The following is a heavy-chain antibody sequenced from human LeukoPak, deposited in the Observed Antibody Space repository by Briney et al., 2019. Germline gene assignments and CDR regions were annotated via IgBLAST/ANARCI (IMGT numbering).Heavy chain of an antibody. CDR1: GYTFTSYG. V-gene: IGHV1-18*01. D-gene: IGHD6-13*01. CDR3: AKDDLPGYSGPYYFDY. CDR2: ISGYNGDT. J-gene: IGHJ4*02. Sequence: ASVKVSCKTSGYTFTSYGISWVRQAPGQGLEWMGWISGYNGDTNYAQKFQGRVTMTTDTSTSTGYMELRSLRSDDTAVYYCAKDDLPGYSGPYYFDYWGQGTLVTVSS.